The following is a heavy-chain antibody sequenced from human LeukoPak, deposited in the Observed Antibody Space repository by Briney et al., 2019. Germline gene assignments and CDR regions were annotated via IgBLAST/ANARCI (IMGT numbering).Heavy chain of an antibody. CDR1: GFIFSSYA. J-gene: IGHJ4*02. CDR3: ARDPGYSSSSFFDY. CDR2: ISYDGSNK. Sequence: PGRSLRLSCAASGFIFSSYAMHWVRQAPGKGLEWVAVISYDGSNKYYADSVKGRFTISRDNSKNTLYLQMNSLRAEDTAVYYCARDPGYSSSSFFDYWGQGTLVTVSS. D-gene: IGHD6-6*01. V-gene: IGHV3-30-3*01.